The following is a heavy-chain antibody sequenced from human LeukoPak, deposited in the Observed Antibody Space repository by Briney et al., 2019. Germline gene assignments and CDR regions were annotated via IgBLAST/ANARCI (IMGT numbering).Heavy chain of an antibody. V-gene: IGHV3-53*01. CDR2: IYTGGGT. J-gene: IGHJ4*02. CDR3: ARDRIAAAGDFDY. Sequence: GGSLRLSCAASDFTVSNNYMTWVRQAPGKGMEWVSVIYTGGGTYYADSVKGRFTISRDSSRHTLYLHMNSLRVEDTAVYYCARDRIAAAGDFDYWGQGTLVTVSS. CDR1: DFTVSNNY. D-gene: IGHD6-13*01.